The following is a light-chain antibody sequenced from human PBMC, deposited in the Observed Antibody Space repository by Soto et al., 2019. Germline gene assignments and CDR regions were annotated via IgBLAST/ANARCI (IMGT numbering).Light chain of an antibody. V-gene: IGKV1-5*01. Sequence: DIQMTQSPSTLSASVGDRVTITCRASQSISSWLAWYQQKPGKAPKLVIYDASSLESGVPSRFSGSGSGTEFTLTISSLQPDDFATYYCQQYNSYLLTFGGGTKVEIK. CDR1: QSISSW. J-gene: IGKJ4*01. CDR3: QQYNSYLLT. CDR2: DAS.